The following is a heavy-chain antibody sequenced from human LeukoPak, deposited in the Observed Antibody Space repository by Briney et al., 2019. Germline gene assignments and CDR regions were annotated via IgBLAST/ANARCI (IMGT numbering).Heavy chain of an antibody. CDR1: GGSFSGYY. D-gene: IGHD1-26*01. CDR3: ARHMWEPSDAFDI. CDR2: IYYSGST. V-gene: IGHV4-59*08. J-gene: IGHJ3*02. Sequence: SETLSLTCAVYGGSFSGYYWSWIRQPPGKGLEWIGYIYYSGSTNYNPSLKSRVTISVDTSKNQFSLKLSSVTAADTAVYYCARHMWEPSDAFDIWGQGTMVTVSS.